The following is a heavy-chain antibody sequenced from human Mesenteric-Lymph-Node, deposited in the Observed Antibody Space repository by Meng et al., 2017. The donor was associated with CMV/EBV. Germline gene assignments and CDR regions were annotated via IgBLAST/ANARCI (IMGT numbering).Heavy chain of an antibody. D-gene: IGHD1-26*01. CDR3: ARVVIAVGPTRYLDY. V-gene: IGHV4-59*01. J-gene: IGHJ4*02. CDR1: GGSISDYY. CDR2: ISDTGST. Sequence: SETLSLTCTVSGGSISDYYWTWIRQPPGKGLEWIGYISDTGSTNYNPSLKGRVTMSLDTSNNQFSLKLNSVTAADTAVYYCARVVIAVGPTRYLDYWGQGTLVTVSS.